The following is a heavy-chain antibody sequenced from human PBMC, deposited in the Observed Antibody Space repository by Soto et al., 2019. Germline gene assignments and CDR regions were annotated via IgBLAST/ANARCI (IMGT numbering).Heavy chain of an antibody. CDR1: GYTFTSYD. CDR3: ARDSLYFLAGPAQFDY. Sequence: ASVKVSCKASGYTFTSYDINWVRQATGQGLEWMGWMNPNSGNTNYAQKLQGRVTMTTDTSTSTAYMELRSLRSDDTAVYYCARDSLYFLAGPAQFDYWGQGTLVTVSS. V-gene: IGHV1-18*01. D-gene: IGHD6-19*01. CDR2: MNPNSGNT. J-gene: IGHJ4*02.